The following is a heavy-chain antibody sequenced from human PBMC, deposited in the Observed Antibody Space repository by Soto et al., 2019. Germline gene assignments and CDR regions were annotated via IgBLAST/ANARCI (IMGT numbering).Heavy chain of an antibody. Sequence: QVQLVDSGGGVVQPGGSLRLSCAASGFTFSNYGMHWVRQAPGKGLEWVAFISNDGSKNYYADSVRGRFTISRDNSMNTLFPQMNSLRPEDTATYHCAKVPLRPYYFDYWGPGTLVPVSS. D-gene: IGHD4-17*01. J-gene: IGHJ4*02. CDR3: AKVPLRPYYFDY. CDR2: ISNDGSKN. V-gene: IGHV3-30*18. CDR1: GFTFSNYG.